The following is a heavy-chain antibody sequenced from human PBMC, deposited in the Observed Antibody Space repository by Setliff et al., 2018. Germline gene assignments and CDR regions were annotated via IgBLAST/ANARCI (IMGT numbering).Heavy chain of an antibody. CDR2: INPNSGGT. V-gene: IGHV1-2*06. Sequence: ASVKVSCKASGYTFTNYYIHWVRQAPGQGLEWMGRINPNSGGTNYAQKFQGRVTMTRDTSTSTVYMEVSSLRSEDTAVYFCARDRFYNSWSGTSITAPHDAFDIWGQGTMVTVSS. CDR3: ARDRFYNSWSGTSITAPHDAFDI. CDR1: GYTFTNYY. J-gene: IGHJ3*02. D-gene: IGHD3-3*01.